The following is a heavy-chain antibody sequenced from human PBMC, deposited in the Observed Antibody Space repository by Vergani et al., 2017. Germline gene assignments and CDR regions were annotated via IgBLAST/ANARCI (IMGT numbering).Heavy chain of an antibody. D-gene: IGHD3-3*02. Sequence: QVRLQESGPRLVKPSQTLSLTCTVSGGSISTGNYYWSWIRQHPGKGLDYIGYIFYSGSTYYNPSLKSRVTISVDTSKNQFSLKLSSVTASDTAIYYCAAFLGGYYVLPGYHDFTDVWGEGTTVTVSS. V-gene: IGHV4-31*04. J-gene: IGHJ6*03. CDR2: IFYSGST. CDR3: AAFLGGYYVLPGYHDFTDV. CDR1: GGSISTGNYY.